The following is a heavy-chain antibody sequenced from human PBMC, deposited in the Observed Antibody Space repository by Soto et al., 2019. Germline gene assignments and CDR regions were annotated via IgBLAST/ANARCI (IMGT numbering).Heavy chain of an antibody. Sequence: ASVKVSCKASGYTFTSYGISWVRQAPGQGLEWMGWISAYNGNTNYAQKLQGRVTMTTDTSTSTAYMELRSLRSDDTAVYYCAREQDYDILTGYSNYYYYGMDVWGQGTTVTVSS. D-gene: IGHD3-9*01. CDR2: ISAYNGNT. CDR1: GYTFTSYG. CDR3: AREQDYDILTGYSNYYYYGMDV. J-gene: IGHJ6*02. V-gene: IGHV1-18*01.